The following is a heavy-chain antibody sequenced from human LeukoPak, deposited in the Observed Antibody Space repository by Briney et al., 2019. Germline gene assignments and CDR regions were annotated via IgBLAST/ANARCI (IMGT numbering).Heavy chain of an antibody. CDR2: IKQDGGEK. V-gene: IGHV3-7*01. Sequence: QPGGSLILSCAAAGFTSSTYWMTWVRQAPGKGLGGVANIKQDGGEKYYVDSVRGRFTISRDNAKNSLYLQMNSLRAEDTAVYYCARLRGCSSTSCLMAQFDYWGQGTLVTVSS. CDR3: ARLRGCSSTSCLMAQFDY. D-gene: IGHD2-2*01. CDR1: GFTSSTYW. J-gene: IGHJ4*02.